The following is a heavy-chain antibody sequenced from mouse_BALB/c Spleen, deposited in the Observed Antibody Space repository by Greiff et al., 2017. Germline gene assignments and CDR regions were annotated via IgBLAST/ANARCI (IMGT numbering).Heavy chain of an antibody. D-gene: IGHD2-10*02. CDR1: GDSITSGY. CDR2: ISYSGST. CDR3: ARSKYGNYVDYAMDY. J-gene: IGHJ4*01. V-gene: IGHV3-8*02. Sequence: DVQLQESGPRLVKPSQTLSLTCSVTGDSITSGYWNWIRKFPGNKLEYMGYISYSGSTYYNPSLKSRISITRDTSKNQYYLQLNSVTTEDTATYYCARSKYGNYVDYAMDYWGQGTSVTVSS.